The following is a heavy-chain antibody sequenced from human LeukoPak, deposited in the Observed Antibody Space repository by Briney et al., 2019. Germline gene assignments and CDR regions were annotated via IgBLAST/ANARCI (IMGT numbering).Heavy chain of an antibody. CDR2: INHSGST. D-gene: IGHD3-22*01. J-gene: IGHJ1*01. CDR1: GGSFSGYY. Sequence: PSETLSLTCAVYGGSFSGYYWSWIRQPPGKGLEWIGEINHSGSTNYNPSLKSRVTISVDTSKNQFPLKLSSVTAADTAVYYCAREVRDSSVSAVQHWGQGTLVTVSS. V-gene: IGHV4-34*01. CDR3: AREVRDSSVSAVQH.